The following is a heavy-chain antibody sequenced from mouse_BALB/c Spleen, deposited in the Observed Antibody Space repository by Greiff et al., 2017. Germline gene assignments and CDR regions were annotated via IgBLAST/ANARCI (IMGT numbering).Heavy chain of an antibody. CDR2: INPSSGYT. CDR3: ARSPIYYGNYYAMDY. J-gene: IGHJ4*01. Sequence: QVQLKQSGAELARPGASVKMSCKASGYTFTSYTMHWVKQRPGQGLEWIGYINPSSGYTNYNQKFKDKATLTADKSSSTAYMQLSSLTSEDSAVYYCARSPIYYGNYYAMDYWGQGTSVTVSS. V-gene: IGHV1-4*01. CDR1: GYTFTSYT. D-gene: IGHD2-1*01.